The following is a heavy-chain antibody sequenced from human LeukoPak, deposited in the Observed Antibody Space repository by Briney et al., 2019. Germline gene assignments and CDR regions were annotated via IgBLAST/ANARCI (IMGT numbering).Heavy chain of an antibody. D-gene: IGHD3-10*01. Sequence: VASVKVSCKASGYTFTGYYMHWVRQAPGQGLEWMGWINPNSGGTNYAQKFQGRVTMTRDTSISTAYMGLSRLRSDDTAVYYCAREKGVSITMVRGVSSGWFDPWGQGTLVTVSS. J-gene: IGHJ5*02. CDR1: GYTFTGYY. V-gene: IGHV1-2*02. CDR3: AREKGVSITMVRGVSSGWFDP. CDR2: INPNSGGT.